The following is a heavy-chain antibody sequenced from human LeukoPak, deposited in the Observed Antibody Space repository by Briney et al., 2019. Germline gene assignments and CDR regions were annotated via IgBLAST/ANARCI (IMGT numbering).Heavy chain of an antibody. V-gene: IGHV3-30*07. CDR2: ISYDGSNK. D-gene: IGHD2-2*01. J-gene: IGHJ5*02. CDR3: ASLGIVVVPAAESGSDWFDP. CDR1: GFTFSSYA. Sequence: GGSLRLSCAASGFTFSSYAMHWVRQAPGKGLEWVAVISYDGSNKYYADSVKGRFTISRDNSKNTLYLQMNSLRAEDTAVYYCASLGIVVVPAAESGSDWFDPWGQGTLVTVSS.